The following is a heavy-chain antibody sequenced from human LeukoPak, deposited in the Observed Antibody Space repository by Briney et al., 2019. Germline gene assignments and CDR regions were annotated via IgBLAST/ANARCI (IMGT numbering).Heavy chain of an antibody. Sequence: GGSLRLSCAASGFTFSTFAMGWVRQAPGKGLEWVSATSESGGGTYYTDSVKGRFTISRDNSKNTLYLQMNSLRAEDTAVYYCAREGPFWSGNYQGNWGQGTLVTVSS. V-gene: IGHV3-23*01. D-gene: IGHD3-3*01. CDR1: GFTFSTFA. J-gene: IGHJ4*02. CDR3: AREGPFWSGNYQGN. CDR2: TSESGGGT.